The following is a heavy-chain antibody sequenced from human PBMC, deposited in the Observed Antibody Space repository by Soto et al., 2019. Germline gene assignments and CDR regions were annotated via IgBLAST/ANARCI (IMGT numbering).Heavy chain of an antibody. CDR2: FDITDSYT. CDR1: GYTFPHNW. J-gene: IGHJ4*01. CDR3: ARHVGAHYVSSGYLFALDY. V-gene: IGHV5-10-1*01. Sequence: GESLKISCKGSGYTFPHNWITWARQMPGKGLECIGRFDITDSYTSYSPPFQCHVSFSVAKSINTAHLHWSSRRAPAPAVLYYARHVGAHYVSSGYLFALDYWGQGTPVTVSS. D-gene: IGHD3-22*01.